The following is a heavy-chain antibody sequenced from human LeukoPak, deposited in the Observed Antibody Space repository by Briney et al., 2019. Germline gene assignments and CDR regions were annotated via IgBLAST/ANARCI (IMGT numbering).Heavy chain of an antibody. D-gene: IGHD6-6*01. Sequence: PGGSLRLSCAASGFTFSSYGMHWVRQAPGKGLEWVSFIDRSNSDIYYADSVKGRFTISRDNARESVFLQLNRLRAEDTAVYYCTRDPGYSSSSISFWGQGTLVTVSS. CDR1: GFTFSSYG. CDR2: IDRSNSDI. J-gene: IGHJ4*02. CDR3: TRDPGYSSSSISF. V-gene: IGHV3-21*01.